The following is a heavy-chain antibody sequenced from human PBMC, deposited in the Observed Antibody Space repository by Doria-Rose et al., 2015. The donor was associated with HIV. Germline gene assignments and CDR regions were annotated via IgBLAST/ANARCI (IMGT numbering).Heavy chain of an antibody. CDR3: ARDRADYYDSSGSDAFDI. D-gene: IGHD3-22*01. Sequence: QVQLQESGGGVVQPGRSLRLSCAASGFTFSSYGMHWVRQAPGQGLEWVAVIWYDGTNKYYADSVKGRFTISRDNSKNTLYLQMNSLRAEDTAVYYCARDRADYYDSSGSDAFDIWGQGTMVTVSS. V-gene: IGHV3-33*01. CDR2: IWYDGTNK. J-gene: IGHJ3*02. CDR1: GFTFSSYG.